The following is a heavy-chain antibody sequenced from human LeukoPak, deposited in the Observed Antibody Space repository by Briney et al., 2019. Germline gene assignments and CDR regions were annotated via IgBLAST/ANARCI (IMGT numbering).Heavy chain of an antibody. V-gene: IGHV1-2*02. CDR2: INPNSGGT. Sequence: GASVKVSCKASGYTFTGYYMHWVRQAPGQGLEYMGWINPNSGGTNYAQKFQGRVTMTRDTSISTAYMELSRLRSDDTAVYYCARDKSGNSGWYSYFDYWGQGTLVTVSS. D-gene: IGHD6-19*01. J-gene: IGHJ4*02. CDR3: ARDKSGNSGWYSYFDY. CDR1: GYTFTGYY.